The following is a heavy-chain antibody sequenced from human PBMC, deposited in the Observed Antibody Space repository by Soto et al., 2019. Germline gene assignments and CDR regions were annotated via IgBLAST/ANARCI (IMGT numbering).Heavy chain of an antibody. Sequence: GGSLRLSCAASGFTCSSYDMSWGRQAPGKGLEWVSTILVGGSTHYPCWVNGRFTISRDNSKNTVFLQMNSLTAGDTAAYYSANAPAPGGGAFDICGQGTMVTASS. CDR2: ILVGGST. CDR1: GFTCSSYD. D-gene: IGHD2-8*02. V-gene: IGHV3-23*01. CDR3: ANAPAPGGGAFDI. J-gene: IGHJ3*02.